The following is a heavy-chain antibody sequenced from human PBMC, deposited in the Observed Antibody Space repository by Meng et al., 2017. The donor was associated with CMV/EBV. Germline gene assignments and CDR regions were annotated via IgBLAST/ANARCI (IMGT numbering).Heavy chain of an antibody. CDR1: GFTFSSYS. CDR2: ISSSSSYI. Sequence: ESLKISCAASGFTFSSYSMNWVRQAPGKGLEWVSSISSSSSYIYYADSVKGRFTISRDNAKNSLYLQMNSLRAEDTAVYYCARGFSITALSDYWGQGTLVTVS. CDR3: ARGFSITALSDY. J-gene: IGHJ4*02. D-gene: IGHD1-14*01. V-gene: IGHV3-21*01.